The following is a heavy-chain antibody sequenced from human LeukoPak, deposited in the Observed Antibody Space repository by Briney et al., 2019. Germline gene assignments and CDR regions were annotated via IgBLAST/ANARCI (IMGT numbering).Heavy chain of an antibody. Sequence: ASVKVSCKASGYTFTSYGISWVRQAPGQGLEWMGWISAYNGNTNYAQKLQGRVTMTTDTSTSTAYMELRSLRSDDTAVYYCARSPGIVGATALGFDYWGQGTLVTVSS. CDR2: ISAYNGNT. D-gene: IGHD1-26*01. J-gene: IGHJ4*02. V-gene: IGHV1-18*01. CDR3: ARSPGIVGATALGFDY. CDR1: GYTFTSYG.